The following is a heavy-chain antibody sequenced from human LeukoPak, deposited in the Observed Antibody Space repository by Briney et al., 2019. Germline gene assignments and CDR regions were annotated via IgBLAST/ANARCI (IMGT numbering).Heavy chain of an antibody. V-gene: IGHV4-59*08. D-gene: IGHD3-10*01. Sequence: SETLSLTCTVSGGSISSYYWSWIRQPPGKGLEWIGYIYYSGSTNYNPSLKSRVTISVDTSKNQFSLKLSSVTAADTAVYYCARQLTPYGSGGDNWFDPWGQGTLVTVSS. CDR2: IYYSGST. CDR1: GGSISSYY. CDR3: ARQLTPYGSGGDNWFDP. J-gene: IGHJ5*02.